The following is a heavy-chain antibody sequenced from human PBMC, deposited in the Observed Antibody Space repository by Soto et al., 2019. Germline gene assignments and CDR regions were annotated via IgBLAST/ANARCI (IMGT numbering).Heavy chain of an antibody. Sequence: GGSLRLSCAASGFTFSNYAMNWVRQAPGKGLEWVSAISNSFSDGNTHYADSVKGRFTISRDNDKNTVFLGMNSLRAEDTAVYYCAKVFSPEGGNYFDYWGQGTLVTVSS. V-gene: IGHV3-23*01. CDR2: ISNSFSDGNT. J-gene: IGHJ4*02. CDR1: GFTFSNYA. CDR3: AKVFSPEGGNYFDY.